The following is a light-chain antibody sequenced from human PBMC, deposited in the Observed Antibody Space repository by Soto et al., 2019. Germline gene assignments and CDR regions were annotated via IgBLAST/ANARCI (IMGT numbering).Light chain of an antibody. CDR3: QQRSNWIT. CDR1: QSVSSY. V-gene: IGKV3-11*01. CDR2: DAS. Sequence: IVLTQSPATLSLSPGERATLSCRASQSVSSYLAWYQQKPGQAPRLLIYDASNRATGIPARFSGSGSGTDFTLTISSLEPEDFAVDYCQQRSNWITFGQGPRLEIE. J-gene: IGKJ5*01.